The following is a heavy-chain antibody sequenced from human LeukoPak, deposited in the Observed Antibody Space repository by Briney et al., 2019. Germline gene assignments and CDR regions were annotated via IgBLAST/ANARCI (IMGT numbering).Heavy chain of an antibody. Sequence: PGESLKISCNGSGYNFTSYWIGWVRQMPGKGLEWIGIIYPGDSDTRYSPSFQGQVTISADKSISTAYLQWSSLKASDTAMYYCARLARYCSSTSCYRDWFDPWGQGTLVTVSS. J-gene: IGHJ5*02. CDR1: GYNFTSYW. CDR2: IYPGDSDT. CDR3: ARLARYCSSTSCYRDWFDP. D-gene: IGHD2-2*01. V-gene: IGHV5-51*01.